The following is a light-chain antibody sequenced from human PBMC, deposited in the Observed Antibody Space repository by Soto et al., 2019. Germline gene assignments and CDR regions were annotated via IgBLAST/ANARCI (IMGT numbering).Light chain of an antibody. CDR3: QQRSNWPPSIT. CDR1: QSVSSY. J-gene: IGKJ5*01. V-gene: IGKV3-11*01. Sequence: EIVLTQSPATLSLSPGERATLSCRASQSVSSYLACYQQKPGQAPSLLIYDASNRATGIPARCSGSGSGTDFTLTISSLEPEDFAVYYWQQRSNWPPSITFGQGTRLEIK. CDR2: DAS.